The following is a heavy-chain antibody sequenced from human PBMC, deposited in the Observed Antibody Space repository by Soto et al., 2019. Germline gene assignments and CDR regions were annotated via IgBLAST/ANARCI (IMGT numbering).Heavy chain of an antibody. CDR3: ARGQEWLILLDY. CDR2: INPVGGST. D-gene: IGHD3-3*01. V-gene: IGHV1-46*01. CDR1: GYTFTSYY. Sequence: QVQLVQSGAEGKKPGASVKVSCKASGYTFTSYYMHWVRQAPGQGLEWMGIINPVGGSTTYAQKFQGRVTMTRDTSTSTVYMELSSLRSEDTAVYFCARGQEWLILLDYWGQGTLVTVSS. J-gene: IGHJ4*02.